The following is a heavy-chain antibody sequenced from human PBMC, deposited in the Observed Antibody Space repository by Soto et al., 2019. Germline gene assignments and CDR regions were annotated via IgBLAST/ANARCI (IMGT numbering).Heavy chain of an antibody. J-gene: IGHJ6*02. Sequence: PGGSLRLSCAASEFTFSSSGMHWVRQAPGKGLEWVAAISYDGSNTYYGDSVKGRFTISRDNSKNTLYLQMNSLRAEDTAMYYCAKDHSSTWDYYYGMDVWGQGTTVTVSS. CDR2: ISYDGSNT. CDR1: EFTFSSSG. V-gene: IGHV3-30*18. D-gene: IGHD6-13*01. CDR3: AKDHSSTWDYYYGMDV.